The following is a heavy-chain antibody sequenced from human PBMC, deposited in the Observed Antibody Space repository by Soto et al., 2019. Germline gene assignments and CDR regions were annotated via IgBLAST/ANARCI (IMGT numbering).Heavy chain of an antibody. CDR1: GFSLSTSGMC. Sequence: SGPTLVNPTQTLTLTCTFSGFSLSTSGMCVSWIRQPPGKALEWLAVIEWDDDKYYSTSLKTRLTISKDTSNNLVVLTMTNMDPVDTATYYCARITSTSPWEYGMHVWGPGTPVTVSS. CDR2: IEWDDDK. V-gene: IGHV2-70*01. CDR3: ARITSTSPWEYGMHV. D-gene: IGHD1-26*01. J-gene: IGHJ6*02.